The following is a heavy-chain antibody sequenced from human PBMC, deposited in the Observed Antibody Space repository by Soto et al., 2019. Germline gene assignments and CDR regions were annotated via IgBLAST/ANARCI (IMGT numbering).Heavy chain of an antibody. D-gene: IGHD3-10*01. CDR2: FDPEDGET. V-gene: IGHV1-24*01. J-gene: IGHJ2*01. Sequence: ASVKVSCKVSGYTLTELSMHWVRQAPGKGLEWMGGFDPEDGETIYAQKFQGRVTMTEDTSTDTAYMELSSLRSEDTAVYYCATWSTMVRGVISGWYFDLWGRGTLVTVSS. CDR3: ATWSTMVRGVISGWYFDL. CDR1: GYTLTELS.